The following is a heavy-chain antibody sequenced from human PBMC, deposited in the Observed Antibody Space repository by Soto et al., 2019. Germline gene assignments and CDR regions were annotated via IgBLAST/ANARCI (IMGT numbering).Heavy chain of an antibody. Sequence: ASVKVSCKASGYTFTSYCISWVRQAPGQGLEWMGWISAYNGNTNYAQKLQGRVTMTTDTSTSTAYMELRSLRSDDTAVYYCARDSSGWWVPSSLNYYYYYGMDVWGQGTTVTVS. D-gene: IGHD6-19*01. CDR1: GYTFTSYC. J-gene: IGHJ6*02. CDR2: ISAYNGNT. CDR3: ARDSSGWWVPSSLNYYYYYGMDV. V-gene: IGHV1-18*01.